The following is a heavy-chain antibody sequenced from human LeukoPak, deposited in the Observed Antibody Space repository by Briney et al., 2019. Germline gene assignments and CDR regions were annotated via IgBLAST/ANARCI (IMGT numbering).Heavy chain of an antibody. D-gene: IGHD1-26*01. CDR1: GYSISVGYY. V-gene: IGHV4-38-2*02. CDR2: IFHSGST. Sequence: SETLSLTCTVSGYSISVGYYWGWIRQAPGKGLQWIGNIFHSGSTHHNPSLQSRITLSVDTSKNQISLRLTSVTAADTAVYYCARRGGTYFEHWGPGTLVTVSS. J-gene: IGHJ4*02. CDR3: ARRGGTYFEH.